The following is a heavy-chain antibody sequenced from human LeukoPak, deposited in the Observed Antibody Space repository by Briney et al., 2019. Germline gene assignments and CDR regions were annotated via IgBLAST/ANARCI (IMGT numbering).Heavy chain of an antibody. CDR3: ARRNDFDI. CDR1: GGSISGDH. Sequence: SETLSLTCTVSGGSISGDHWNWIRQPPGKGLEWIGYIYYSGNTNYNPSLKSRVTISVDTSKNQFSLRLSSVTAADTAVYYCARRNDFDIWGQGTMVTVSS. V-gene: IGHV4-59*08. CDR2: IYYSGNT. J-gene: IGHJ3*02.